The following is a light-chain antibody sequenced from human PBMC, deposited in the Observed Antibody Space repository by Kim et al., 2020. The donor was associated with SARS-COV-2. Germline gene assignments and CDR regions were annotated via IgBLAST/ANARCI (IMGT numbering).Light chain of an antibody. CDR3: QQYYSTPYT. CDR2: WAS. CDR1: QGALSSANNQNY. J-gene: IGKJ2*01. V-gene: IGKV4-1*01. Sequence: RTTIHGKSSQGALSSANNQNYLAWYQQKPGQPPKLLIYWASTREYGVPDRFSGSGSGTDFTLTISSLQAEDVAVYYCQQYYSTPYTFGQGTKLEI.